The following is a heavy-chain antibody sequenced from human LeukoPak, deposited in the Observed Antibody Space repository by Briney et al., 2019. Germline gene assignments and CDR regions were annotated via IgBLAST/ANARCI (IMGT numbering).Heavy chain of an antibody. CDR3: ARATAYSIYYMDV. CDR2: INHSGST. CDR1: GGSFSGYY. V-gene: IGHV4-34*01. J-gene: IGHJ6*03. D-gene: IGHD4-11*01. Sequence: PSETLSLTCAVYGGSFSGYYWSWIRQPPGKGLEWIGEINHSGSTNYNPSLKSRVTISVDTSKNQFSLKLSSVTAADTAVYYCARATAYSIYYMDVWGKGTTVTVSS.